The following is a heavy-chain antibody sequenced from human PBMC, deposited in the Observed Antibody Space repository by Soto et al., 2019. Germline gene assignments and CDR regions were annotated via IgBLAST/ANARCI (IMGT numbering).Heavy chain of an antibody. CDR3: ARGPYYDYVWGSYSNGGYYYGMDV. J-gene: IGHJ6*02. V-gene: IGHV3-33*01. CDR1: GFTFSSYG. CDR2: IWYDGSNK. D-gene: IGHD3-16*01. Sequence: QVQLVESGGGVVQPGRSLRLSCAASGFTFSSYGMHWVRQAPGKGLEWVAVIWYDGSNKYYADSVKARFTISRDNSKNTLYLQMNSLRAEDTAVYYCARGPYYDYVWGSYSNGGYYYGMDVWGQGTTVTVSS.